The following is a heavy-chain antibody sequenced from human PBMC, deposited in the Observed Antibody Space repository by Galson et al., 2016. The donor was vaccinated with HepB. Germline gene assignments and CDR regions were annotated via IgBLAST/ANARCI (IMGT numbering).Heavy chain of an antibody. CDR3: ARTPLRERFLNYYFDY. Sequence: SETLSLTCTFSGASISSYYWTWIRQPPGMGLEWIGYIYYPGSTNYNPSLSSRVTISVDTSKQQFSLKMSSVTAADTAVYYCARTPLRERFLNYYFDYWGQGLLVTVSS. CDR2: IYYPGST. CDR1: GASISSYY. D-gene: IGHD3-10*01. J-gene: IGHJ4*02. V-gene: IGHV4-59*01.